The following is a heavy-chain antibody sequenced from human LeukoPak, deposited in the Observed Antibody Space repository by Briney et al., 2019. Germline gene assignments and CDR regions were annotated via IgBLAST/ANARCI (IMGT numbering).Heavy chain of an antibody. V-gene: IGHV1-69*13. D-gene: IGHD3-9*01. CDR1: GGTFSGYA. CDR3: ARVEEYYDILTGYVY. J-gene: IGHJ4*02. Sequence: SVKVSCKASGGTFSGYAISWVRQAPGQGLEWMGGIIPIFGTANYAQKFQGRVTITADESTSTAYMELSSLRSEDTAVYYCARVEEYYDILTGYVYWGQGTLVTVSS. CDR2: IIPIFGTA.